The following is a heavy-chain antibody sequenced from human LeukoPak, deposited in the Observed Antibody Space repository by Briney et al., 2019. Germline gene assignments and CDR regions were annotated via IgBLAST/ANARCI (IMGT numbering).Heavy chain of an antibody. Sequence: PGGSLRLSCAASGFTFDDYAMHWVRQAPGKGLEWVSGISWNSGSIGYADSVKGRFTISRDNAKNSLYPQMNSLRAEDTALYYCAKGPTVAGTLFDYWGQGTLVTVSS. J-gene: IGHJ4*02. D-gene: IGHD6-19*01. CDR2: ISWNSGSI. CDR1: GFTFDDYA. V-gene: IGHV3-9*01. CDR3: AKGPTVAGTLFDY.